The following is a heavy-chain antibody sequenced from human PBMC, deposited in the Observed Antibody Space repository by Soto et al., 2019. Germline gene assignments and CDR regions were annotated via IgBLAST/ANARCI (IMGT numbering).Heavy chain of an antibody. CDR1: GYTFTSYG. V-gene: IGHV1-18*01. D-gene: IGHD6-13*01. J-gene: IGHJ6*03. Sequence: ASVKVSCKASGYTFTSYGISWVRQAPGQGLEWMGWISAYNGNTNYAQKLQGRVTMTTDTSTSTAYMELRSLRSDDTAVYYCARVEAAGTDYYYYYMDVWGKGTTVTVS. CDR2: ISAYNGNT. CDR3: ARVEAAGTDYYYYYMDV.